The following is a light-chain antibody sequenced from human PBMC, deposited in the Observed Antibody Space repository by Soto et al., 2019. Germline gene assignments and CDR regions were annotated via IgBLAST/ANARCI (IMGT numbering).Light chain of an antibody. CDR1: QSISSY. CDR2: AAS. CDR3: QQSYSTPRT. J-gene: IGKJ1*01. Sequence: DIQMTQSPSSLSASVGDRVTITCRASQSISSYLNWYQQKPGKAPKLLIYAASSLQRGVPSRFSGSGSGTDFTLTISSLQPEDFATYYCQQSYSTPRTVGQGTKVEI. V-gene: IGKV1-39*01.